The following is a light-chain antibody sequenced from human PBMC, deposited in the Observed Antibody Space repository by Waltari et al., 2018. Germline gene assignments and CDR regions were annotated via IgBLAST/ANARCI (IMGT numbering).Light chain of an antibody. CDR1: QSVLSSSNNKNF. CDR3: QQYYITPPT. CDR2: WAS. V-gene: IGKV4-1*01. Sequence: DIVMTQSPDSLTVSLGERATVNCKPSQSVLSSSNNKNFLAWYQQKPGQPPKLLIYWASTRGSGVPDRFSGSGSGTDFTLTISSLQAEDVAVYYCQQYYITPPTFGQGTKVEIK. J-gene: IGKJ1*01.